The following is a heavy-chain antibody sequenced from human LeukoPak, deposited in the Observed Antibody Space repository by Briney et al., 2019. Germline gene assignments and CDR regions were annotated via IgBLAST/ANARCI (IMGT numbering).Heavy chain of an antibody. CDR3: ARDRGSHDY. D-gene: IGHD3-10*01. CDR2: INPSSGGT. CDR1: GYTFTDRY. J-gene: IGHJ4*02. Sequence: ASVKVSCKPSGYTFTDRYMRWVRHAPRQGLEWMGCINPSSGGTNYAQTFQGRVTLTRETSISTGYMELSRLRSDDTAVYWCARDRGSHDYWGQGTLVTVSS. V-gene: IGHV1-2*02.